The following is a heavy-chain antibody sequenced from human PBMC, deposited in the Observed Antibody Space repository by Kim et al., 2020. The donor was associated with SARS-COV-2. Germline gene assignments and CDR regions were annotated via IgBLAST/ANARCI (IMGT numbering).Heavy chain of an antibody. D-gene: IGHD1-1*01. Sequence: GGSLRLSCAASGFTFSSYSMNWVRQAPGKGLEWVSSISSSSSYIYYADSVKGRFTISRDNAKNSLYLQMNSLRAEDTAVYYCARDTEETGTSPPVPLGFDPWGQGTLVTVSS. CDR2: ISSSSSYI. CDR1: GFTFSSYS. J-gene: IGHJ5*02. CDR3: ARDTEETGTSPPVPLGFDP. V-gene: IGHV3-21*01.